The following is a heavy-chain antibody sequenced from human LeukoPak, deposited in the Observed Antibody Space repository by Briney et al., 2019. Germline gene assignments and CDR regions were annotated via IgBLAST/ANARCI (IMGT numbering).Heavy chain of an antibody. CDR1: GGSISSGGYY. D-gene: IGHD2-21*01. CDR2: IYHSGST. Sequence: PSETLSLTCTVSGGSISSGGYYWSWIRQPPGKGLEWIGYIYHSGSTYYNPSLKSRVTISVAKNQFSLKLSSVTAADTAVYYCARESNSSFDYWGQGTLVTVSS. CDR3: ARESNSSFDY. V-gene: IGHV4-30-2*01. J-gene: IGHJ4*02.